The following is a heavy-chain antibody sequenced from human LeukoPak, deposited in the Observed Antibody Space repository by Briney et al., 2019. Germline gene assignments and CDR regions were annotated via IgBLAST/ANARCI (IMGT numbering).Heavy chain of an antibody. CDR2: IYSGGST. J-gene: IGHJ4*02. Sequence: GGSLRLSCAASGFTVSSNYMSWVRQAPGKGLEWVSVIYSGGSTYYADSVKGRFTISRDNSKNTLYLQMNSLRAEDTAVYYCARARYYGSGTWPYYFDYWGQGTLVTVSS. D-gene: IGHD3-10*01. CDR3: ARARYYGSGTWPYYFDY. V-gene: IGHV3-53*01. CDR1: GFTVSSNY.